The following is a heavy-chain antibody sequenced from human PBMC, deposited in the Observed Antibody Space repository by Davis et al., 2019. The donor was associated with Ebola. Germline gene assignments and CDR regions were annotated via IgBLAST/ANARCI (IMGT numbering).Heavy chain of an antibody. CDR3: ARVFIAAAGNGYGMDV. D-gene: IGHD6-13*01. CDR2: ISSSGSTI. Sequence: GGSLRLSCAASGFTFSDYYMSWIRQAPGKGLEWVSYISSSGSTIYYADSVKGRFTISRDNAKNSLYLQMNSLRAEDTAVYYCARVFIAAAGNGYGMDVWGQGTTVTVSS. J-gene: IGHJ6*02. CDR1: GFTFSDYY. V-gene: IGHV3-11*01.